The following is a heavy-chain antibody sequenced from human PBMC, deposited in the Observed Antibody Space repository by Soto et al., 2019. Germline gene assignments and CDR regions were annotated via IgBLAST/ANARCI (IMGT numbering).Heavy chain of an antibody. Sequence: EVQLVEYGGGLVQPGGSLRLSCAASGFTFSSYWMSWVRQAPGKGLEWVANIKQDGSEKYYVDSVKGRFTISRDNAKTSLYLQMNSLRAEGAAVDYCARESSGYTFDYWGQGTLVTVSS. V-gene: IGHV3-7*04. J-gene: IGHJ4*02. CDR1: GFTFSSYW. D-gene: IGHD3-22*01. CDR2: IKQDGSEK. CDR3: ARESSGYTFDY.